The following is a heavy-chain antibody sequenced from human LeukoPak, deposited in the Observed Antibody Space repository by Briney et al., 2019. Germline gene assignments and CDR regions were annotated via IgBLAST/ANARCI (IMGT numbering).Heavy chain of an antibody. D-gene: IGHD3-10*01. CDR3: ARAYYYGSGSYYNEPSAFDI. CDR1: GGTFSSYA. Sequence: ASVKVSCKASGGTFSSYAISWVRQAPGQGLEWMGRIIPILGIANYAQKFQGRVTITADKSTSTAYMELSSLRSEDTAVYYCARAYYYGSGSYYNEPSAFDIWGQGTMVTVSS. CDR2: IIPILGIA. V-gene: IGHV1-69*04. J-gene: IGHJ3*02.